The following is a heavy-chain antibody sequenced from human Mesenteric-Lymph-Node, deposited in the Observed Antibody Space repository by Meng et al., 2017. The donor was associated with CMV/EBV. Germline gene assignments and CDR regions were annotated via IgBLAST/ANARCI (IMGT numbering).Heavy chain of an antibody. CDR2: ISSSGNTI. V-gene: IGHV3-11*01. J-gene: IGHJ4*02. CDR1: GLTFRDYY. Sequence: ASGLTFRDYYMSWIRQAPGKGLEWISYISSSGNTIHYADSVEGRFTISRDNAKNSLFLQLNSLRAEDTAVYYCARGPIVPIYYFDSWGQGTPVTVSS. CDR3: ARGPIVPIYYFDS. D-gene: IGHD2/OR15-2a*01.